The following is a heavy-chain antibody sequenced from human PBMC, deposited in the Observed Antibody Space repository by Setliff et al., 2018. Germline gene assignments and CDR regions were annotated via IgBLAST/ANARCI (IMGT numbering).Heavy chain of an antibody. CDR2: IYPGDSDT. Sequence: GESLKLSCQGSGYSFTSYWIGWVRQMPGKGLEWMGIIYPGDSDTRYSPSFQGQVTISADKSISTAYLQWSSLKASDTAMYYCARQARGYYYDSSGYYRASPGYYYMDVWGKGTTVTV. CDR3: ARQARGYYYDSSGYYRASPGYYYMDV. CDR1: GYSFTSYW. J-gene: IGHJ6*03. V-gene: IGHV5-51*01. D-gene: IGHD3-22*01.